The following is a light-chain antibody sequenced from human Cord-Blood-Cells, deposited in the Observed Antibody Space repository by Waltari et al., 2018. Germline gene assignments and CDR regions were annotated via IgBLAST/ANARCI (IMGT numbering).Light chain of an antibody. V-gene: IGLV2-14*01. CDR2: DVS. J-gene: IGLJ2*01. CDR3: SSYTSSSVV. CDR1: SSYAGGYNY. Sequence: QSALTQPASVSGSPGQSITISCTGTSSYAGGYNYVSWYQQHPGKAPKTMIYDVSKRPSGVSNRFSGSKSGNTASLTISGLQAEDEADYYCSSYTSSSVVFGGGTKLTVL.